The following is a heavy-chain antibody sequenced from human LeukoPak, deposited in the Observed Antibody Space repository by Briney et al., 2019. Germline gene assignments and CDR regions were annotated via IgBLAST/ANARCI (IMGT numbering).Heavy chain of an antibody. CDR2: IRYDGSNK. CDR3: AKEVSVEWEIVDY. Sequence: GGSPRLSCAASGFTFSSYGMHWVRQAPGKGLEWVAFIRYDGSNKYYADSVKGRFTISRDNSKNTLYLQMNSLRAEDTAVYYCAKEVSVEWEIVDYWGQGTLVTVSS. V-gene: IGHV3-30*02. CDR1: GFTFSSYG. D-gene: IGHD1-26*01. J-gene: IGHJ4*02.